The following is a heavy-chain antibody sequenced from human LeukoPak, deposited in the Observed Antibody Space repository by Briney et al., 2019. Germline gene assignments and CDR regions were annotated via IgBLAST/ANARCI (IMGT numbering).Heavy chain of an antibody. CDR2: INPNSGGT. CDR3: AREYYYGSGSYDY. D-gene: IGHD3-10*01. V-gene: IGHV1-2*02. J-gene: IGHJ4*02. Sequence: RASVKVSCKASGYTFTGYYMHWVRQAPGQGLEWMGWINPNSGGTNYAQKFQGRVTMTRDTSISTAYMELSRLRSDDTAVYYCAREYYYGSGSYDYWGQGTLVTVSS. CDR1: GYTFTGYY.